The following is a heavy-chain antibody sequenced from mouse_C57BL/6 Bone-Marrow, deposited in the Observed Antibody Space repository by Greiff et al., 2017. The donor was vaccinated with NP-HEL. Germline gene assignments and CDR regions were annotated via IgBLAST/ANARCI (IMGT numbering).Heavy chain of an antibody. CDR3: ARRDGYIWYVDV. CDR2: IVPATGNT. Sequence: VQLQQSVAELVRPGASVKLSCTASGFNINHTYMPWVKQRPEHGLEWIGRIVPATGNTNYAPQFQGKAPITAYTSSNTAYLQLSSLTSEDTAIYYWARRDGYIWYVDVWGTGTTVTVSS. CDR1: GFNINHTY. J-gene: IGHJ1*03. D-gene: IGHD2-3*01. V-gene: IGHV14-3*01.